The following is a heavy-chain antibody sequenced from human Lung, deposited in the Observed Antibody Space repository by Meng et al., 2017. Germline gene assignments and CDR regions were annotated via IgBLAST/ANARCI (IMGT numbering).Heavy chain of an antibody. D-gene: IGHD3-10*01. V-gene: IGHV3-23*04. CDR1: GFSFSSYA. CDR2: LSGGGFTT. J-gene: IGHJ4*02. Sequence: EVEVVVCGGGLVQPGGSLRLSCEASGFSFSSYAMSWVRNAPGKGLEWVSALSGGGFTTYYADSVKGRFAISRHNSKNTLYLQMNSLRAEDTALYYCAKYSYGLGDYLDYWGQGALVTASS. CDR3: AKYSYGLGDYLDY.